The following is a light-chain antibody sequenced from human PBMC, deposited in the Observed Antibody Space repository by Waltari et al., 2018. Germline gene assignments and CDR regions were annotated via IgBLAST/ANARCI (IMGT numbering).Light chain of an antibody. J-gene: IGKJ5*01. CDR2: GAS. CDR3: QQYNNWPLT. Sequence: EIVMPQSPATLSVSPGERATLSCRASQSVSSKLAWYQQKPGQAPRLLTDGASTRATGIPARFSGSGSGTEFTLTISSLQSEDFAVYYCQQYNNWPLTFGQGTRLEIK. CDR1: QSVSSK. V-gene: IGKV3-15*01.